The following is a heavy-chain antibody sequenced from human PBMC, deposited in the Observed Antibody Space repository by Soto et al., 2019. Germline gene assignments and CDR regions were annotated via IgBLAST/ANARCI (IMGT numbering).Heavy chain of an antibody. CDR3: ARDKDRQQLGGNYYYILDV. J-gene: IGHJ6*02. V-gene: IGHV1-69*12. D-gene: IGHD3-3*02. CDR2: NMPIFATP. Sequence: QVQLMQSGAEVKKPGSSVKVSCKASGGTFSTSAISWVRHAPGEGLEWLGGNMPIFATPDYAKKFQGRVTISADESTATAYLELTSLTTDGTAVYYCARDKDRQQLGGNYYYILDVWGQGTAITVSS. CDR1: GGTFSTSA.